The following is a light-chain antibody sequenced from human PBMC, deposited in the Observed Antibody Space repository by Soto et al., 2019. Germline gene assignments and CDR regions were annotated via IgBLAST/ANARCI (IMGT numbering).Light chain of an antibody. CDR2: AAS. J-gene: IGKJ2*01. Sequence: DIQMTQSPSSLSAAVGDRATITCRASQSISSYLNWYQQKPGKAPNRLSYAASSLQGGVPSRFSGSGSGTDFTLTISSLQPEDFATYYCQQSYSTPQNTFGQGTKLEIK. V-gene: IGKV1-39*01. CDR3: QQSYSTPQNT. CDR1: QSISSY.